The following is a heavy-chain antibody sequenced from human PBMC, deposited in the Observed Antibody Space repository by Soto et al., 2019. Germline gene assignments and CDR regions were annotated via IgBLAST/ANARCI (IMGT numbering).Heavy chain of an antibody. V-gene: IGHV3-7*01. CDR1: GFTFSSYW. CDR3: ARDNVVAATPFDY. Sequence: GGSLRLSCAASGFTFSSYWMSWVRQAPGKGLEWVANIKQDGSEKYYVDSVKGRFTISRDNAKNSLYLQMNSLRAEDTAVYYCARDNVVAATPFDYWGQGTLVTVSS. D-gene: IGHD2-15*01. J-gene: IGHJ4*02. CDR2: IKQDGSEK.